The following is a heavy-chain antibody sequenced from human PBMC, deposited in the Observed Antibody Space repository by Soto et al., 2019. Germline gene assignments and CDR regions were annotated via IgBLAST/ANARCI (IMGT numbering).Heavy chain of an antibody. CDR3: ARSVPPGYYDFWSGYRYYHYYMDV. CDR2: IYYSGST. CDR1: GGSISSYY. Sequence: SQTLSLTCTVSGGSISSYYWSWIRQPPGKGLEWIGYIYYSGSTNYNPSLKSRVTISVDTSKNQFSLKLSSVTAADTAVYYCARSVPPGYYDFWSGYRYYHYYMDVWGKGTTVTVS. V-gene: IGHV4-59*01. J-gene: IGHJ6*03. D-gene: IGHD3-3*01.